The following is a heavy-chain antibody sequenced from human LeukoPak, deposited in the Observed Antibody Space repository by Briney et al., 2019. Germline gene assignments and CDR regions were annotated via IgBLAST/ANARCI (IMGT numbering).Heavy chain of an antibody. J-gene: IGHJ5*02. CDR2: MNPNSGNT. Sequence: ASVKVSCKASGYTFTSYDINWVRQATGQGLEWMGWMNPNSGNTGYAQKFQGRVTMTRNTSISTAYMELSSLRSEDTAVYYCARGVGYCSDGSCYYNWFDPWGQGTLVTVSS. CDR3: ARGVGYCSDGSCYYNWFDP. D-gene: IGHD2-15*01. CDR1: GYTFTSYD. V-gene: IGHV1-8*01.